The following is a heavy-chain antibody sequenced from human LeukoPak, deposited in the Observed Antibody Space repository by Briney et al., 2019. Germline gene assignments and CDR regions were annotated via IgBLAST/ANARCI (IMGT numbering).Heavy chain of an antibody. CDR2: ISDIGSI. J-gene: IGHJ4*02. Sequence: PSETLSLTCTVSGGSLSCYYWSWIRQPPGKGLEWIAYISDIGSINYNPSLKSRVTISLDTSKNQFSLKLSSVTAADTAVYYCAGHHPRNTVDFWGQGTLVTVSS. CDR3: AGHHPRNTVDF. D-gene: IGHD2/OR15-2a*01. V-gene: IGHV4-59*08. CDR1: GGSLSCYY.